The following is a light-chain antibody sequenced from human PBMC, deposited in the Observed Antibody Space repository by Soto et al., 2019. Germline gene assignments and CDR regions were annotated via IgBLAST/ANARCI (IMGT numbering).Light chain of an antibody. CDR3: QQYGSSSIT. Sequence: ETLLTRSPGTLSLSPGARATLSCSATQSVSSSYLTWYQHKPGQAPRLLIYGAYSRATGIPERFSGSGYGTDFTLIISRLEPEDFAVYYCQQYGSSSITFGQGTRLEIK. V-gene: IGKV3-20*01. CDR1: QSVSSSY. CDR2: GAY. J-gene: IGKJ5*01.